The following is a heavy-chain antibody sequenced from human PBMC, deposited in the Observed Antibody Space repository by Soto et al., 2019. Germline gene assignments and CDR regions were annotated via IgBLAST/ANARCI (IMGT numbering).Heavy chain of an antibody. V-gene: IGHV4-4*07. CDR2: IYTSGST. CDR3: ARDWTMGIVVVPRYGMDV. J-gene: IGHJ6*02. D-gene: IGHD2-2*03. CDR1: GGSISSYY. Sequence: SETLSLTCTVSGGSISSYYWSWIRQPAGKGLEWIGRIYTSGSTNYNPSLKSRVTMSVDTSKNQFSLKLSSVTAADTAVYYCARDWTMGIVVVPRYGMDVGGQGTTVTSP.